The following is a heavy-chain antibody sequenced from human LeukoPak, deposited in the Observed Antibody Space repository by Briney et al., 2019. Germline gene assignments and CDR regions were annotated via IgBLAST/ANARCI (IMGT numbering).Heavy chain of an antibody. D-gene: IGHD6-19*01. CDR2: ISGGDGST. CDR3: AKAKSGSAWDCFHY. V-gene: IGHV3-23*01. J-gene: IGHJ4*02. Sequence: GGSLRLSCAASGFTFSSYAMSWVRQAPGKGLEWVSVISGGDGSTYYADSVKGRFTISRDNSKNTLYLQMNSLRAEDTAMYYCAKAKSGSAWDCFHYWGQGTLVTVSS. CDR1: GFTFSSYA.